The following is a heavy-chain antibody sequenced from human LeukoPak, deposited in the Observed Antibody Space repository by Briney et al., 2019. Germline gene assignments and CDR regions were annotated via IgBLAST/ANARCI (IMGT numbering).Heavy chain of an antibody. Sequence: GASVKVSCKASGFTFTSSAMQWVRQARGQRLEWIGWIVVGSGNTNYAQKFQGRVTITADKSTSTAYMELSSLRSEDTAVYYCARAPYYYDSSVLSDYWGQGTLVTVSS. CDR1: GFTFTSSA. V-gene: IGHV1-58*02. J-gene: IGHJ4*02. CDR2: IVVGSGNT. CDR3: ARAPYYYDSSVLSDY. D-gene: IGHD3-22*01.